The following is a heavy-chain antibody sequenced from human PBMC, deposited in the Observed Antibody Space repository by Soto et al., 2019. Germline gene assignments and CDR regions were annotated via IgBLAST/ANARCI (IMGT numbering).Heavy chain of an antibody. CDR2: ISAYNGNT. D-gene: IGHD3-16*01. J-gene: IGHJ4*02. CDR1: GYTFTNFG. V-gene: IGHV1-18*01. Sequence: QVQLVQSGAEVKKPGASVKVSCKTSGYTFTNFGLSWVRQAPGQGLEWMGWISAYNGNTNYAQNFQGRVTMTTDTSTSTAYMEPRSLRSYDTAGYLCARGGTPIEHWGQGTLVTVSS. CDR3: ARGGTPIEH.